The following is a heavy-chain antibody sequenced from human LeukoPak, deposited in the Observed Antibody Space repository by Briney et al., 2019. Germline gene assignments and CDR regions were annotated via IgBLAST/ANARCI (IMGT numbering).Heavy chain of an antibody. V-gene: IGHV4-38-2*02. Sequence: PSDTLSLTCAVSGYSISSGYYWGWIRQPPGKGLEWIGSIYQRGSTYYNPSLKSRVTISVDTSKNQFSLKLSSVTAADAAVYYCAREGYDILTGYYTPRGYYYYYMDVWGKGTTVTVSS. CDR3: AREGYDILTGYYTPRGYYYYYMDV. CDR2: IYQRGST. D-gene: IGHD3-9*01. J-gene: IGHJ6*03. CDR1: GYSISSGYY.